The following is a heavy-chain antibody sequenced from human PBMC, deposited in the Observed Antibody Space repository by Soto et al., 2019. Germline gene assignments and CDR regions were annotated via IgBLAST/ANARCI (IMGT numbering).Heavy chain of an antibody. CDR2: INDRGSI. D-gene: IGHD3-9*01. CDR1: GGSFSGYY. Sequence: QVQLQQWGAGPLRPLETLSLTCGVSGGSFSGYYWAWIRQSPGKGLEWIGEINDRGSINYNPSLKSRVSISVATSQNHSSLNLRSVTAADTAVYYCARESHDILTGPPWVWYFDLWGRGTLVTVSS. V-gene: IGHV4-34*01. CDR3: ARESHDILTGPPWVWYFDL. J-gene: IGHJ2*01.